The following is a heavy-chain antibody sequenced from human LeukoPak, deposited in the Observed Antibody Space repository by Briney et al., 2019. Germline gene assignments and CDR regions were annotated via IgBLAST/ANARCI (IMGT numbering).Heavy chain of an antibody. D-gene: IGHD3-10*01. Sequence: GESLKISCKGSGYRFTNYWIAWVRQMPGKGLEWIGIIYPDDSDIRYSPSFQGQVTISADRSISTAYLQWSSLKASDTAMYYCARHTSGVRGLTPRVDSWGQGTPVTVCS. CDR1: GYRFTNYW. CDR2: IYPDDSDI. V-gene: IGHV5-51*01. J-gene: IGHJ4*02. CDR3: ARHTSGVRGLTPRVDS.